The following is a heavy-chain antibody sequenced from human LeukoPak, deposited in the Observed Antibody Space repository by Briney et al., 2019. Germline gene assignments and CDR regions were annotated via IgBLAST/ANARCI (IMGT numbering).Heavy chain of an antibody. CDR2: INPNSGGT. Sequence: ASVKVSCKASGYTFTGYYMHWVRQAPGQGLEWMGWINPNSGGTNYAQKFQGRVTMTRDTSISTAYMELSRLRSDDTAVYYCAREAYCSGGSCRSWFDPWGQGTLVTVSS. CDR1: GYTFTGYY. J-gene: IGHJ5*02. D-gene: IGHD2-15*01. CDR3: AREAYCSGGSCRSWFDP. V-gene: IGHV1-2*02.